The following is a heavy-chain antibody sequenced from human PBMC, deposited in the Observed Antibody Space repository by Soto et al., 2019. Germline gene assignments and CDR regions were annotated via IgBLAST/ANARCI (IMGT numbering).Heavy chain of an antibody. V-gene: IGHV3-33*01. CDR1: GFTFDTDG. CDR3: ARIDCTGGSCRPYAYYDMDV. J-gene: IGHJ6*02. Sequence: GXLRLSCAASGFTFDTDGMHWVRQAPGRGLEWVAVIWYDGSIKYYADSVKGRFTISRDNSKNTLYLQMNSLRAEDTAVYYCARIDCTGGSCRPYAYYDMDVWGQGTTVTVSS. CDR2: IWYDGSIK. D-gene: IGHD2-15*01.